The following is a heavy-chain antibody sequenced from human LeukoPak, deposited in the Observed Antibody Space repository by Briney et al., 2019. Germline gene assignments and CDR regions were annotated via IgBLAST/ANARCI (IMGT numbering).Heavy chain of an antibody. CDR1: GVSFSGYC. J-gene: IGHJ5*02. V-gene: IGHV4-34*01. D-gene: IGHD5-18*01. Sequence: SETLSLTCAVYGVSFSGYCLSWIRQPPGKGLVWIWGINDSGSTNYNPSLKSRVTISVDTSKNQFSLKLSSVTAADTAVYYCARGVIWIQLWLQREGSWFDPWGQGTLVTVSS. CDR3: ARGVIWIQLWLQREGSWFDP. CDR2: INDSGST.